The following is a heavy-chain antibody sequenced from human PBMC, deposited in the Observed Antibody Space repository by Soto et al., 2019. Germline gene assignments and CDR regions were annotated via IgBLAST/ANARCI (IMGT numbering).Heavy chain of an antibody. Sequence: QVQLVQSGAEVKKPGSSVRVSCKASGGTFSSYAISWVRQAPGQGLEWMGGIIPIFGTANYAQKFQGRVTITADESTSTAYMELRSLRSEDTAVYYCARNSYYYDSSGYYDASGYWGQGTLVTVSS. CDR1: GGTFSSYA. V-gene: IGHV1-69*01. CDR2: IIPIFGTA. J-gene: IGHJ4*02. CDR3: ARNSYYYDSSGYYDASGY. D-gene: IGHD3-22*01.